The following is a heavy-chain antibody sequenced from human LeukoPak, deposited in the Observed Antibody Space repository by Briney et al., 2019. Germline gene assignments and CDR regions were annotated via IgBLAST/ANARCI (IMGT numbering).Heavy chain of an antibody. V-gene: IGHV3-23*01. J-gene: IGHJ4*02. CDR2: ISGSGGGT. Sequence: QAGGSLRLSCAVSGITLSNYAMSWVRQAPGKGLEWVAGISGSGGGTHYADSVKGRFTISRDNPKNTLYLQMNNLRAGDTAVYFCAKRGVVIRVILVGFHKEAYYFDSWGQGALVTVSS. D-gene: IGHD3-22*01. CDR3: AKRGVVIRVILVGFHKEAYYFDS. CDR1: GITLSNYA.